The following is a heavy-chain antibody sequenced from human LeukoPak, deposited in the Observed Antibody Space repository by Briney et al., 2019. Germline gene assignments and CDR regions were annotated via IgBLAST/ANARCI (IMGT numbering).Heavy chain of an antibody. Sequence: GASVKVSCKASGYTFTSYYMHWVRQAPGQGREWMGIINPSGGSTSYAQKFQGRVTMTRDTSTSTVYMELSSLRSEDTAVYYCARDRGSGWEVYGMDVWGKGTTVTVSS. CDR1: GYTFTSYY. CDR2: INPSGGST. D-gene: IGHD6-19*01. J-gene: IGHJ6*04. V-gene: IGHV1-46*01. CDR3: ARDRGSGWEVYGMDV.